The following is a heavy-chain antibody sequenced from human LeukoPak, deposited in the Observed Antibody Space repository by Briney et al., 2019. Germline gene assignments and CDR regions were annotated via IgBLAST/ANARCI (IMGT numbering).Heavy chain of an antibody. Sequence: SVKVSCKASGGTLSSYAISWVRQAPGQGLEWTGGIIPIFGTANYAQKFQGRVTITTDESTSRTYLKLSSLRSEDTAVYYSARGDYGDYVHFDYWGQGTLVTVSS. J-gene: IGHJ4*02. CDR1: GGTLSSYA. D-gene: IGHD4-17*01. V-gene: IGHV1-69*05. CDR2: IIPIFGTA. CDR3: ARGDYGDYVHFDY.